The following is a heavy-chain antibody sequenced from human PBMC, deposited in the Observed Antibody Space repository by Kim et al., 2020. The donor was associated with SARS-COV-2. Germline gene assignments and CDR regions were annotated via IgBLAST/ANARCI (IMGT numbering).Heavy chain of an antibody. CDR2: IYYSGST. D-gene: IGHD6-19*01. Sequence: SETLSLTCTVSGGSISSYYWSWIRQPPGKGLEWIGYIYYSGSTNYNPSLKSRVTISVDTSKNQFSLKLSSVTAADTAVYYCAREVAGYSSGWYGFDGMDVWGQGTTVTVSS. CDR3: AREVAGYSSGWYGFDGMDV. J-gene: IGHJ6*02. V-gene: IGHV4-59*01. CDR1: GGSISSYY.